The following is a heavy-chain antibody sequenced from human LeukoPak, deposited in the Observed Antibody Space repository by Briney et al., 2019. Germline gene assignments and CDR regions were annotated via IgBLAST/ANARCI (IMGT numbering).Heavy chain of an antibody. CDR2: INYTGRT. D-gene: IGHD3-9*01. CDR1: GGSFTEYH. V-gene: IGHV4-34*01. Sequence: SETLSLTCAVYGGSFTEYHWSWIRQPPGKSLEWIGEINYTGRTHYNPSLTSRVTISIDMSERQFSLRLTSVTAADTAVYYCARVVPPGYDILTGYLPWGQGTLVTVSS. J-gene: IGHJ5*02. CDR3: ARVVPPGYDILTGYLP.